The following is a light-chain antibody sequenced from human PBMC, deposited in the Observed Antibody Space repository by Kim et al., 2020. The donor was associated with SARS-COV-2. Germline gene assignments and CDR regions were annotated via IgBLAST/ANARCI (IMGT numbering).Light chain of an antibody. CDR3: QVWDTDNDHYV. CDR1: RSGSKS. CDR2: YDS. Sequence: SYELTQPPSVSVAPGETARLTCGGNRSGSKSVHWYQQKPGQAPVVVIYYDSDRPSGIPERFSGCNSGNTATLTISSVEAGDEADYYCQVWDTDNDHYVFATGTKVTVL. V-gene: IGLV3-21*04. J-gene: IGLJ1*01.